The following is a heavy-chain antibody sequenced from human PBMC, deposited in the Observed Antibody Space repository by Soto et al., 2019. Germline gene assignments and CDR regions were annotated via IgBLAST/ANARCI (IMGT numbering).Heavy chain of an antibody. J-gene: IGHJ4*02. V-gene: IGHV3-23*01. Sequence: EVQLLESGGGLVQPGGSLRLSCAASGFTFSSYAMSWVRQAPGKGLEWVSAISGSGGSTYYADSVKGRFTISRDNSKNTLYLQMNSVRAEDTAVYYCARTDELDFWSVGGDYWGQGTLVTVSS. CDR2: ISGSGGST. D-gene: IGHD3-3*01. CDR3: ARTDELDFWSVGGDY. CDR1: GFTFSSYA.